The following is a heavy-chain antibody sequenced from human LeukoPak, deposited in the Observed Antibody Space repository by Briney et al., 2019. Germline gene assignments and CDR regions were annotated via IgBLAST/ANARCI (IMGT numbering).Heavy chain of an antibody. Sequence: ASVKVSCKVSGYTLTELSMHWVRQAPGKGLEWMGGFDPEDGDTIYAQKFQGRVTMTEDTSTDTAYMELSSLRSEDTAVYYCATGYSGSYYSDHWGQGTLVTVSS. J-gene: IGHJ4*02. CDR1: GYTLTELS. D-gene: IGHD1-26*01. CDR3: ATGYSGSYYSDH. V-gene: IGHV1-24*01. CDR2: FDPEDGDT.